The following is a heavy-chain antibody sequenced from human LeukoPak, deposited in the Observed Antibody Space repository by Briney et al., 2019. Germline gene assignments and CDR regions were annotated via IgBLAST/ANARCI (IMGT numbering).Heavy chain of an antibody. V-gene: IGHV4-59*01. D-gene: IGHD4-23*01. CDR3: ARSYGGNRWHGFDI. CDR2: IYYSGST. J-gene: IGHJ3*02. CDR1: GGSMSSYY. Sequence: SETLSLTCTVSGGSMSSYYWSWIRQPPGKGLEWIGDIYYSGSTNYNPPLKGRVTISVDTSKTQFSLKLSSVAAADTAVYYCARSYGGNRWHGFDIWGQGTMVTVSS.